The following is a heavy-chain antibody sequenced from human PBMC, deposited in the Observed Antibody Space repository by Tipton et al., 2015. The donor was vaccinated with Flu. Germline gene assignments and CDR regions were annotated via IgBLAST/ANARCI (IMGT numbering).Heavy chain of an antibody. Sequence: QLVQSGAEVKKPGASVKVSCKASGYTFTSYDINWVRQATGQGLEWMGWMNPNSGNTGYAQKFQGRVTITRNTSISTAYMELSSLKSEDTAVYYCAGVKPTMGKKKGYNWFDPWCQGTLVTVSS. CDR3: AGVKPTMGKKKGYNWFDP. CDR2: MNPNSGNT. CDR1: GYTFTSYD. J-gene: IGHJ5*02. V-gene: IGHV1-8*03. D-gene: IGHD4/OR15-4a*01.